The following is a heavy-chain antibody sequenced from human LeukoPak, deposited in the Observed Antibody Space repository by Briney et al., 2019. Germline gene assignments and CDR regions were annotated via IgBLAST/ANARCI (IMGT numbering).Heavy chain of an antibody. D-gene: IGHD2/OR15-2a*01. V-gene: IGHV3-48*02. Sequence: GGSLRLSCAASGFTFSSYSMTWVRQAPGKGLEWVSYISSTGSAIYYADSVMGRFTISRDNAKNSLYLQMNSLRDEDTAVYYCTRERSSRDWGQGTLVTISS. J-gene: IGHJ4*02. CDR1: GFTFSSYS. CDR2: ISSTGSAI. CDR3: TRERSSRD.